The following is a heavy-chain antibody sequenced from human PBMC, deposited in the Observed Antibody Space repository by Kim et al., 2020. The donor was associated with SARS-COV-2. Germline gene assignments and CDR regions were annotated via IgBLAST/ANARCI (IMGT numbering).Heavy chain of an antibody. D-gene: IGHD2-8*01. CDR1: GFTFSSYA. V-gene: IGHV3-23*01. Sequence: GGSLRLSCAASGFTFSSYAMSWVRQAPGKGLEWVSAISGSGGSTYYADSVKGRFTISRDNSKNTLYLQMNSLRAEDTAVYYCARGLGALMVYAIQEFFYFDYWGQGTLVTVSS. CDR2: ISGSGGST. CDR3: ARGLGALMVYAIQEFFYFDY. J-gene: IGHJ4*02.